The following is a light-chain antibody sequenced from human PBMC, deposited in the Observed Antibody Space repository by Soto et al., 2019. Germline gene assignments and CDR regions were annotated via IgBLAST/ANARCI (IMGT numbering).Light chain of an antibody. V-gene: IGKV4-1*01. CDR1: QSVLYSSNNKNY. J-gene: IGKJ3*01. Sequence: DIVMTQSPDSLAVSLGERATINCKSSQSVLYSSNNKNYLAWYQQKPGQPPKLLIYWASTRESGVPDRFSGSGSGTDFTLTISSLQAEDVAVYYCQQYYSTRLFGPGTKVDN. CDR3: QQYYSTRL. CDR2: WAS.